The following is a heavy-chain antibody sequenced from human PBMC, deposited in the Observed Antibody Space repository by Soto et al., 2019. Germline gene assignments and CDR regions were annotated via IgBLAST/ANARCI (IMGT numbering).Heavy chain of an antibody. CDR2: ISAYNGNT. J-gene: IGHJ4*02. V-gene: IGHV1-18*01. Sequence: ASVKVSCKASGYTFTSYGISWVRQAPGQGLEWMGWISAYNGNTNYAQKLQGRVTMTTDTSTSTAYMELRSLRSDDTAVYYCARDTLADSSGYSFDYWGQGTLVTVSS. CDR3: ARDTLADSSGYSFDY. CDR1: GYTFTSYG. D-gene: IGHD3-22*01.